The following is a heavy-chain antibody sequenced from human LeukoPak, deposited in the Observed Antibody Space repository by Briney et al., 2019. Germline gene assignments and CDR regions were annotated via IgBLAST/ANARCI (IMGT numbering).Heavy chain of an antibody. CDR1: GFTFSSYA. V-gene: IGHV3-23*01. J-gene: IGHJ4*02. CDR3: AKPSFVSWWLPRFDY. D-gene: IGHD2-8*02. Sequence: GGSLRLSCAASGFTFSSYAMSWVRQAPGKGLEWVSAISGSGGSTYCADSVKGRFTISRDNSKNTLYLQMNSLRAEDTAVYYCAKPSFVSWWLPRFDYWGQGTLVTVSS. CDR2: ISGSGGST.